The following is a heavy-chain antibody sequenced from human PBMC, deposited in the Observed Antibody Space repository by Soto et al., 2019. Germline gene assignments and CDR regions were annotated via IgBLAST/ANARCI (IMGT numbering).Heavy chain of an antibody. V-gene: IGHV2-5*02. J-gene: IGHJ3*02. CDR2: IYWDDDK. CDR1: GFSLSTSGVG. CDR3: AHRDAGNAYDI. Sequence: QITLKESGPTLVKPTQTLTLTCTFSGFSLSTSGVGVGWIRQPPGKALEWLAVIYWDDDKRYSPSLKSRLTITKDTSKNQVVLTRTNMDPVDTGTYYCAHRDAGNAYDILGQGTMVTVSS.